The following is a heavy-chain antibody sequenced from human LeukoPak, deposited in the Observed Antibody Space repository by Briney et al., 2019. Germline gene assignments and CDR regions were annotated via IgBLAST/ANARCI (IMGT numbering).Heavy chain of an antibody. CDR2: IRYDGSNK. Sequence: GGSLRLSCAASGFTFSSYGMHWVRQAPGKGLEWVAFIRYDGSNKYYADSVKGRFTISRDNSKNTLYLQMNSLRAEDTAVYYCAKVWDDSSDYLQYYFDYWGQGTLVTVSS. J-gene: IGHJ4*02. CDR1: GFTFSSYG. CDR3: AKVWDDSSDYLQYYFDY. V-gene: IGHV3-30*02. D-gene: IGHD3-22*01.